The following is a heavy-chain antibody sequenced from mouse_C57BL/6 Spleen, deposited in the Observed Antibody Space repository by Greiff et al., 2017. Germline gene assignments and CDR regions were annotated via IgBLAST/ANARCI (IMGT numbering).Heavy chain of an antibody. CDR3: ARDGSSYEYFDV. J-gene: IGHJ1*03. D-gene: IGHD1-1*01. CDR1: GYSITSGYY. CDR2: ISYDGSN. Sequence: EVKLMESGPGLVKPSQSLSLTCSVTGYSITSGYYWNWIRQFPGNKLEWMGYISYDGSNNYNPSLKNRISITRDTSKNQFFLKLNSVTTEDTATYYCARDGSSYEYFDVWGTGTTVTVSS. V-gene: IGHV3-6*01.